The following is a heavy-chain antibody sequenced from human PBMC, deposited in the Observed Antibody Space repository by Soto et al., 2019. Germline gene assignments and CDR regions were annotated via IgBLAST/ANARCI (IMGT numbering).Heavy chain of an antibody. CDR1: GFPFSSYW. D-gene: IGHD2-2*01. J-gene: IGHJ4*02. CDR3: TRRGCSTTGCYFN. CDR2: INGDGNSI. V-gene: IGHV3-74*01. Sequence: GGSLRLSCAASGFPFSSYWMHWVRQAPGKGLVWVSRINGDGNSISYADSVKGRFTISRDNAKNTLYLQMNSLRAEDAAVYYCTRRGCSTTGCYFNWGRGTLVTVSS.